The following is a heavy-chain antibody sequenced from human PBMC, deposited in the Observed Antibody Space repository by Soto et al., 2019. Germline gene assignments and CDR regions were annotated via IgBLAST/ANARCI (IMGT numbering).Heavy chain of an antibody. CDR2: ISYDGSNK. Sequence: GGSLRLSCAASGFTFSSYAMHWVRQAPGKGLEWVAVISYDGSNKYYADSVKGRFTISRDNSKNTLYLQMNSLRAEDTAVYYCARELMIVVVYAFDIWGQGTMVT. CDR3: ARELMIVVVYAFDI. V-gene: IGHV3-30-3*01. CDR1: GFTFSSYA. J-gene: IGHJ3*02. D-gene: IGHD3-22*01.